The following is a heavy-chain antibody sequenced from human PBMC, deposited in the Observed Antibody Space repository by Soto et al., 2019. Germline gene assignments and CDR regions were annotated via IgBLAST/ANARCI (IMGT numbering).Heavy chain of an antibody. D-gene: IGHD6-19*01. CDR1: GFTFTNYG. V-gene: IGHV3-21*01. CDR2: VSKSDYT. CDR3: AREDSIIIPAVADF. Sequence: PWGSLRLSCAVSGFTFTNYGINLFRQSPLKGLEWVSSVSKSDYTYYSESVKGRFTISRDNARNSVSLQMNNLRAEDTAVYYCAREDSIIIPAVADFWGQGTLVTVSS. J-gene: IGHJ4*02.